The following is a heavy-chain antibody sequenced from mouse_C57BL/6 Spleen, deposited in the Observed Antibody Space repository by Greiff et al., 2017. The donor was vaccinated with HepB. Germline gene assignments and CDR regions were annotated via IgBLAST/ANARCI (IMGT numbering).Heavy chain of an antibody. CDR1: GFSLSTFGMG. CDR3: ALSYCYCSSYSWYCDF. D-gene: IGHD1-1*01. V-gene: IGHV8-8*01. J-gene: IGHJ1*03. CDR2: IWWDDDK. Sequence: QVTLKVSGPGILQPSQTLSLTCSFSGFSLSTFGMGVGWIRHPSGKGLEWLVHIWWDDDKYYNPALKSRLTISKDTSKNPVFHKIAHVNTANTATYYCALSYCYCSSYSWYCDFWGTGTTGTVSS.